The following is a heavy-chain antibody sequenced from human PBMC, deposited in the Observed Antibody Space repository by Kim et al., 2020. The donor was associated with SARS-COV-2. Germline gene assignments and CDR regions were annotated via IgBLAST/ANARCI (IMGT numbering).Heavy chain of an antibody. D-gene: IGHD6-19*01. J-gene: IGHJ2*01. Sequence: NPSLKSRVTISVDTSKNQFSLKLSSVTAAGTAVYYCARDLLSGSDWYFDLWGRGTLVTVSS. CDR3: ARDLLSGSDWYFDL. V-gene: IGHV4-34*01.